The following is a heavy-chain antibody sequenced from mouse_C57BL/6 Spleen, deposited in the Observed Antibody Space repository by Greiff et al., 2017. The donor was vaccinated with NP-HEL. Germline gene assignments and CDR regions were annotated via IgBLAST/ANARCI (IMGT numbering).Heavy chain of an antibody. CDR3: ASSIYYGYDPWYFDV. Sequence: QVQLQQPGAELVMPGASVKLSCKASGYTFTSYWMHWVKQRPGQGLEWIGEIDPSDSYTNYNQKFKGKSTLTVDKSSSTAYMQLSSLTSEDSAVYYCASSIYYGYDPWYFDVWGTGTTVTVSS. CDR1: GYTFTSYW. CDR2: IDPSDSYT. V-gene: IGHV1-69*01. J-gene: IGHJ1*03. D-gene: IGHD2-2*01.